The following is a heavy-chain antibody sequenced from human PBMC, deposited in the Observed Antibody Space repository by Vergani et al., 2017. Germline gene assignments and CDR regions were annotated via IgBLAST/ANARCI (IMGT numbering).Heavy chain of an antibody. J-gene: IGHJ6*02. CDR3: AKDQATMIVVVIVAWSYYGMDV. D-gene: IGHD3-22*01. CDR1: GSTFDDYA. Sequence: EVQLVESGGGLVQPGRSLRLSCAASGSTFDDYAMHWVRQAPGKGLEWVSGINCNSDSIAYADSVKGRFTISRDNAKNTLYLKMNSLRAEDTAVYYCAKDQATMIVVVIVAWSYYGMDVWGQGTTVTVSS. CDR2: INCNSDSI. V-gene: IGHV3-9*01.